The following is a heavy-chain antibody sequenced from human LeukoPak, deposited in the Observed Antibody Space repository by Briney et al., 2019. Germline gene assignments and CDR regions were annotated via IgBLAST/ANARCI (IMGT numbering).Heavy chain of an antibody. CDR1: GGSISSGGYY. CDR2: IYYSGST. V-gene: IGHV4-31*03. D-gene: IGHD4-23*01. Sequence: SETLSLTCTVSGGSISSGGYYWSWIRQHPGKGLEWIGYIYYSGSTYYNPSLKSRVTISVDTSKNQFSLKLSSVTAADTAVYYCARAKDDYGGNFDYWGQGTRVTVSS. CDR3: ARAKDDYGGNFDY. J-gene: IGHJ4*02.